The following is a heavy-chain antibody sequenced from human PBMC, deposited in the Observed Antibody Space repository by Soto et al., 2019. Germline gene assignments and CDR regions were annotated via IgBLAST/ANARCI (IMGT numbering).Heavy chain of an antibody. D-gene: IGHD3-22*01. Sequence: GGSLRLSCAASGFTFSSYAMSWVRQAPGKGLEWVSAISGSGGSTYYADSVKGRFTISRDNSKNTLYLQMNSLRAEDTAVYYCAKDTVYDSSGYYFDYWGQGTLVTVSS. V-gene: IGHV3-23*01. J-gene: IGHJ4*02. CDR1: GFTFSSYA. CDR2: ISGSGGST. CDR3: AKDTVYDSSGYYFDY.